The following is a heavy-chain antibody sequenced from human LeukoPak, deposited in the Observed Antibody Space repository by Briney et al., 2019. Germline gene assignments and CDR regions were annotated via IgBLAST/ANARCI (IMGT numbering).Heavy chain of an antibody. J-gene: IGHJ4*02. D-gene: IGHD5-18*01. CDR1: GFIFSRYE. CDR3: AKERVDTAMVTGY. Sequence: GGSLRLSCAASGFIFSRYEMNWVRQAPGKGLEWVSAISGSGGSTYYADSVKGRFTISRDNSKNTLYLQMNSLRAEDTAVYYCAKERVDTAMVTGYWGQGTLVTVSS. V-gene: IGHV3-23*01. CDR2: ISGSGGST.